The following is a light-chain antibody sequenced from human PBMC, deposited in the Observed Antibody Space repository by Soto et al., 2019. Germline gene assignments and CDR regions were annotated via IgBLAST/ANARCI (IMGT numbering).Light chain of an antibody. V-gene: IGLV1-40*01. CDR2: GNS. Sequence: QSVLTQPPSVSWAPGQRVTISCTGSRSNIGAGYDVHWYQQLPGTAPKLLIYGNSNRPSGVPDRFSGSKSGTSASLAITGLQAEDEADYYCQSYDSSLSGSDVVFGGGTQLTVL. CDR1: RSNIGAGYD. J-gene: IGLJ2*01. CDR3: QSYDSSLSGSDVV.